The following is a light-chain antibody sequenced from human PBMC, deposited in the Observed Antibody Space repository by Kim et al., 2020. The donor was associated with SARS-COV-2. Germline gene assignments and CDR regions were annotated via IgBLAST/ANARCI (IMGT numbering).Light chain of an antibody. CDR2: KAS. CDR1: QSISNW. V-gene: IGKV1-5*03. CDR3: QRYDNYPCS. J-gene: IGKJ2*04. Sequence: SASVGDRVIITCRASQSISNWLSWYQQRPGKAPKLLISKASILESGVPSRFSGSGFGTEFTLTISSLQPDDCATYYCQRYDNYPCSFGQGTKLEI.